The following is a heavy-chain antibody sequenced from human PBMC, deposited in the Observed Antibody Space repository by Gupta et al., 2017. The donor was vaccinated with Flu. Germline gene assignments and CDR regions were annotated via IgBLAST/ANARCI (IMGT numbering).Heavy chain of an antibody. CDR1: GFTFSDHY. D-gene: IGHD3-16*01. V-gene: IGHV3-72*01. CDR3: VRTTVGGGGTFDV. J-gene: IGHJ3*01. CDR2: SRNKANSYTT. Sequence: EVQLVESGGGLVQPGGSLRLSCAVSGFTFSDHYMDWVRQAPGKGLEWVGRSRNKANSYTTEYAASVKGRFTISRDDSRNSLYLQMNSLKTEDTAVYYCVRTTVGGGGTFDVWGQGTAVTVSS.